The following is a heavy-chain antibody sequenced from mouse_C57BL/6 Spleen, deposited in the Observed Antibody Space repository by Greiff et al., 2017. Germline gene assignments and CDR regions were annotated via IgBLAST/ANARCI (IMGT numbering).Heavy chain of an antibody. Sequence: EVKVVEPGGGLVKPGGSLKFSCAASGFTFSDYGMHWVRQAPEKGLEWVAYISSDSSTIYYADTLKGRYTITRDNAKNTMFLQVTSLRSEGTAMYYCAGAYYLFDYWGQGTTLTVSS. D-gene: IGHD2-10*01. CDR3: AGAYYLFDY. CDR1: GFTFSDYG. J-gene: IGHJ2*01. CDR2: ISSDSSTI. V-gene: IGHV5-17*01.